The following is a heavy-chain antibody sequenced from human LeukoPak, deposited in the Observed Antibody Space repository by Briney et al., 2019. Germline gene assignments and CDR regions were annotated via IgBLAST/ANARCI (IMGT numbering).Heavy chain of an antibody. CDR3: ARASCQFNYFDY. V-gene: IGHV3-30-3*01. Sequence: GGSLRLSCAASGFTFSSYAMHWVRQAPGKGLEWVAVISYDGSNKYYADSVKGRFTISRDNSKNTLYLQMNSLRAEDTAAYYCARASCQFNYFDYWGQGTLVTVSS. CDR2: ISYDGSNK. CDR1: GFTFSSYA. J-gene: IGHJ4*02. D-gene: IGHD5-24*01.